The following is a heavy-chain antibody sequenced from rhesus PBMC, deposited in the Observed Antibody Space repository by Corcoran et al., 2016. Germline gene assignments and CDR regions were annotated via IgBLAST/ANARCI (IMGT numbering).Heavy chain of an antibody. CDR1: GGSIRDSYR. CDR3: ARSNIVVVLNFDY. Sequence: QVQLQESGPGVVKPSETLSLTCAVSGGSIRDSYRWSWVRQPPGKGLEWIGYIYGSSTSTNYNDSLNSRVTISKDTSKNQFSLKLSSVTAADTAVYYCARSNIVVVLNFDYWGQGVLVTVSS. CDR2: IYGSSTST. D-gene: IGHD2-15*01. J-gene: IGHJ4*01. V-gene: IGHV4S10*01.